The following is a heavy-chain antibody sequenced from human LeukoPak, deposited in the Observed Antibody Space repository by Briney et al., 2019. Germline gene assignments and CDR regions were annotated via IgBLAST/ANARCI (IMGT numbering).Heavy chain of an antibody. CDR3: ARRFPYFDL. CDR2: IYHSGST. CDR1: GYSISSGYY. J-gene: IGHJ2*01. Sequence: PSETLSLTCTVSGYSISSGYYWGWIRQPPGKGLEWIGSIYHSGSTYYNPSLKSRVTISVDTSKNQFSLKLSSVTAADTAVYYCARRFPYFDLWGRSTLVTVSS. V-gene: IGHV4-38-2*02. D-gene: IGHD2-21*01.